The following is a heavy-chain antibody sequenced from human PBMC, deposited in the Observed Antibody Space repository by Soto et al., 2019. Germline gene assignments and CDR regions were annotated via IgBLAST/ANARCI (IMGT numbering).Heavy chain of an antibody. J-gene: IGHJ3*02. CDR1: GFTFSTYA. D-gene: IGHD2-2*02. Sequence: GGSLRLSCAASGFTFSTYAIHWVRQAPGKGLEYVSAISSNGGSTYYANSVKGRFTISRDNSKNTLYLQMGSLRAEDMAVYYCERSKDCSGTNCYNGFDIWGQGTMVNVS. CDR2: ISSNGGST. CDR3: ERSKDCSGTNCYNGFDI. V-gene: IGHV3-64*01.